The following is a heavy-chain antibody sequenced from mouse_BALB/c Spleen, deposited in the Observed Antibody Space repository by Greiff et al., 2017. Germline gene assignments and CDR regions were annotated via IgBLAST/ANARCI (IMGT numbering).Heavy chain of an antibody. J-gene: IGHJ2*01. CDR2: IDPFNGGT. Sequence: EVQLQQSGPELLKPGASVKISCKASGYSFTSYYMHWVKQSHGKSLEWIGYIDPFNGGTSYNQKFKGKATLTVDKSSSTAYMHLSSLTSEDSAVYYWARNRYSDYWGQGTTRTVSS. CDR3: ARNRYSDY. CDR1: GYSFTSYY. V-gene: IGHV1S135*01.